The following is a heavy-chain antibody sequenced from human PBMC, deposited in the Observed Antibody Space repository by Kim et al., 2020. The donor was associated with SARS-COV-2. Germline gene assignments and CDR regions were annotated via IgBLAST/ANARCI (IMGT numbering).Heavy chain of an antibody. CDR3: ARGSGWAFDY. J-gene: IGHJ4*02. Sequence: KKYSQKSRGRVTITRDTTASTAYMELSSLRSEDTAVYYCARGSGWAFDYWGQGTLVTVAS. CDR2: K. D-gene: IGHD6-19*01. V-gene: IGHV1-3*01.